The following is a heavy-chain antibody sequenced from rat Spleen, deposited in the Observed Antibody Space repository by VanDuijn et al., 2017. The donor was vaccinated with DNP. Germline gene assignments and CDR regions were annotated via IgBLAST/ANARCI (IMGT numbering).Heavy chain of an antibody. CDR3: ARGGLYYFDY. CDR2: ITSTGGDYT. CDR1: GFTFSSYW. D-gene: IGHD1-2*01. J-gene: IGHJ2*01. Sequence: EVQLVESGGALVQPGRSLKLSCAASGFTFSSYWMYWIRQAPGKGLEWVASITSTGGDYTHYRDSVKGRFTISRDNAKNTLYLQMDSLRSEDTATYYCARGGLYYFDYWGQGVMVTVSS. V-gene: IGHV5S13*01.